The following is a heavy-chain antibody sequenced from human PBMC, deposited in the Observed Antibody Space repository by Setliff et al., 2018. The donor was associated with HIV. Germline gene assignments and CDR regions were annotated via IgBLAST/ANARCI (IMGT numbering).Heavy chain of an antibody. CDR2: INSASTTK. Sequence: GGSLRLSCVASGFTFSDSSMYWVRQAPGKGLEWISYINSASTTKYYADSVRGRFTISRDNAQNSLHLQLSSLRAEDTAVYYCARGVGSGYIPYFDYWGQGTLVTVSS. CDR1: GFTFSDSS. J-gene: IGHJ4*02. V-gene: IGHV3-48*01. CDR3: ARGVGSGYIPYFDY. D-gene: IGHD3-22*01.